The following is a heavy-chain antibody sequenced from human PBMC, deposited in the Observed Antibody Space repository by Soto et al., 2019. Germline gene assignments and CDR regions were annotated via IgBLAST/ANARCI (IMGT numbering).Heavy chain of an antibody. CDR3: ARYTSSWRRTTFDY. CDR1: GFSFSYFG. CDR2: ISYDGYHI. V-gene: IGHV3-30*03. J-gene: IGHJ4*02. D-gene: IGHD6-13*01. Sequence: QVQLVESGGGVVQPGTSLRLSCAASGFSFSYFGMHWIRQSPGKGLEWVAFISYDGYHIYYADSVKGRFTISKDNSKNTAYLQMNSLRAEDTAVYYCARYTSSWRRTTFDYWGQGALVTVSS.